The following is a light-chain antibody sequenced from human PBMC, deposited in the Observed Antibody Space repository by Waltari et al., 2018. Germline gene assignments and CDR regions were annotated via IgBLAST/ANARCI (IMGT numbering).Light chain of an antibody. CDR1: SSDIGGYNR. V-gene: IGLV2-14*01. Sequence: QAALTQSPSVSGSPGQSVTISCTGTSSDIGGYNRVSWYQQHPGKAPKLMIYEVSNRPPGVSVRFSRSKSGNPASLMISGLQAEDEADYYCISYASSSTFIFGAGTRLTVL. J-gene: IGLJ1*01. CDR2: EVS. CDR3: ISYASSSTFI.